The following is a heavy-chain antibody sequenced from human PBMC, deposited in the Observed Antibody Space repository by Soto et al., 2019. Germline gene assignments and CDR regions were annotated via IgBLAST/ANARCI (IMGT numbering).Heavy chain of an antibody. J-gene: IGHJ6*02. Sequence: QVQLQESGPGLVKPSGTLSLTCAVSGGSISSSNWWSWVRQPPGKGLAWIGEVYHSGSTNYNPSLNSRVTISIDKSNNHCSLKLSSVTAADTAVYYFAINSGYSRMDVWGQGTTVTVSS. CDR1: GGSISSSNW. CDR2: VYHSGST. V-gene: IGHV4-4*02. D-gene: IGHD5-12*01. CDR3: AINSGYSRMDV.